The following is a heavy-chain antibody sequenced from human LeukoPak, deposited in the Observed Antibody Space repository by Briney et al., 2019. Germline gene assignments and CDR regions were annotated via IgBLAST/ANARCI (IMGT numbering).Heavy chain of an antibody. J-gene: IGHJ6*02. CDR3: SRGRRYGGMDV. Sequence: GRSLRLSCAASGFTFSTYAMHWVRQAPGRGLEWVAVISYDGSNKYYADSVKGRFTISRDNSKNTLYLQMNSLRAEDTAVYYCSRGRRYGGMDVWGQGTTVTVSS. V-gene: IGHV3-30-3*01. CDR1: GFTFSTYA. D-gene: IGHD3-10*01. CDR2: ISYDGSNK.